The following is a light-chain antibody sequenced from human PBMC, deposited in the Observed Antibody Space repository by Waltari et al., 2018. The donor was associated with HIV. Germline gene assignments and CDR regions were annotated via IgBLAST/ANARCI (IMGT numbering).Light chain of an antibody. V-gene: IGKV3-20*01. CDR1: QGVNGNY. CDR3: QQYGSSPVT. J-gene: IGKJ4*01. CDR2: GAS. Sequence: ETELTQSPGTLSLSPGQRATLSCMASQGVNGNYLAWYQQGPGQAPRLLIYGASSRATGIPERFSGSGSGTDFTLTISRLEPEDFAVYYCQQYGSSPVTFGGGTKVEIK.